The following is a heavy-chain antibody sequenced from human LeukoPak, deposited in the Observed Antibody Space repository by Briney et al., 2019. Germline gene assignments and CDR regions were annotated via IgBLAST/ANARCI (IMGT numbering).Heavy chain of an antibody. CDR1: GYTFTSYD. J-gene: IGHJ4*02. CDR3: ARGSIAARPTHFDY. V-gene: IGHV1-8*01. CDR2: MNPNSGNT. D-gene: IGHD6-6*01. Sequence: ASVTVSCKASGYTFTSYDINWVRQATGQGLEWMGWMNPNSGNTGYAQKFQGRVTMTRNTSISTAYMELSSLRSEDTAVYYCARGSIAARPTHFDYWGQGTLVTVSS.